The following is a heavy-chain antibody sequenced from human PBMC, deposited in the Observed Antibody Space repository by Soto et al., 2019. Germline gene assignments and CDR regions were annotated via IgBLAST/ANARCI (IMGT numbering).Heavy chain of an antibody. V-gene: IGHV5-51*01. CDR3: ARQGIAVDGDYYYGMDV. CDR2: IYPGDSDT. Sequence: PGESLKISFKGSGYSFTSYWIGWVRQMPGKGLEWMGIIYPGDSDTRYSPSFQGQVTISADKYISTAYLQWSSLKASDTAMYYCARQGIAVDGDYYYGMDVWGQGTTVTVSS. J-gene: IGHJ6*02. D-gene: IGHD6-19*01. CDR1: GYSFTSYW.